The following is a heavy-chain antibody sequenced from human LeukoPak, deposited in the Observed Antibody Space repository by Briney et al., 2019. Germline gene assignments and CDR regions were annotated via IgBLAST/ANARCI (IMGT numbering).Heavy chain of an antibody. D-gene: IGHD4-17*01. V-gene: IGHV3-30-3*01. Sequence: PGGSLRLSCAASGFAFSSYAMHWVRQAPGKGLEWVAVISYDGNNKYYADSVKGRFTISRDNSKNTLYLQMNSLRAEDTALYYCATLPTWGQGTLVTVSS. CDR2: ISYDGNNK. CDR3: ATLPT. J-gene: IGHJ4*02. CDR1: GFAFSSYA.